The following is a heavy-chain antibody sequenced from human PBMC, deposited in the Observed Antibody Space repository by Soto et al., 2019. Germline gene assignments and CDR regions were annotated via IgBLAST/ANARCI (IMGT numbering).Heavy chain of an antibody. CDR1: GFTFSAYY. V-gene: IGHV3-11*05. J-gene: IGHJ6*02. CDR3: VREYYYGMDV. CDR2: ITSSSDYT. Sequence: QEQLVESGGGLVRPGGSLRLSCAASGFTFSAYYMTWMRQAPGKGLEWVSYITSSSDYTNYAGSVKGRFTISRDNAKNSLYLPMNSLRVEDTAVYYCVREYYYGMDVWGQGPTVTVSS.